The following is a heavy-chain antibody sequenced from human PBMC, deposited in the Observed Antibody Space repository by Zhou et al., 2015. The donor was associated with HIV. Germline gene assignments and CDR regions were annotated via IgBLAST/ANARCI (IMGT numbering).Heavy chain of an antibody. CDR1: GLSFSNYG. CDR2: ISSDGNNR. J-gene: IGHJ3*02. Sequence: QVQLVESKGGVVQPGRSLRLSCAASGLSFSNYGMHWVRQAPGKGLEGVAIISSDGNNRYYADSVKGRFTISRDNSKNTLYLQMNSLRAEDTAVYYCARYRSIAARPGPSGAFDIWGQGTMVTVSS. V-gene: IGHV3-30*03. D-gene: IGHD6-6*01. CDR3: ARYRSIAARPGPSGAFDI.